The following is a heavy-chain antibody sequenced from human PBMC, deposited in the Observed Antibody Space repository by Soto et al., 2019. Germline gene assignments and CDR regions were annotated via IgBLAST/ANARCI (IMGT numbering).Heavy chain of an antibody. V-gene: IGHV4-38-2*01. CDR3: ARAKYYYDSSALYYFDY. J-gene: IGHJ4*02. CDR2: IYHSGST. D-gene: IGHD3-22*01. Sequence: SETLSLTCAVSGYSISSGYYWGWIRQPPGKGLEWIGSIYHSGSTYYNPSLKSRVTISVDTSKNQFSLKLSSVTAADTAVYYCARAKYYYDSSALYYFDYWGQGTLVTVSS. CDR1: GYSISSGYY.